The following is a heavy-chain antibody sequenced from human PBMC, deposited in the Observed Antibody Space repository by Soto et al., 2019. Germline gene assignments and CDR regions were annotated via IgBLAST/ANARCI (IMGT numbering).Heavy chain of an antibody. V-gene: IGHV4-59*11. Sequence: QVQLQESCPGLVKPSETLSLTCVVSTGSISSHYWSWIRQPPGSGLEWIGIIHYSGSTNYSPSLKSPVTMSLDTSKNQFTLNLSPVTASYTAVYYCARRDYSTSSLGPFDYWGQGIVVTVSS. D-gene: IGHD6-6*01. CDR3: ARRDYSTSSLGPFDY. J-gene: IGHJ4*02. CDR1: TGSISSHY. CDR2: IHYSGST.